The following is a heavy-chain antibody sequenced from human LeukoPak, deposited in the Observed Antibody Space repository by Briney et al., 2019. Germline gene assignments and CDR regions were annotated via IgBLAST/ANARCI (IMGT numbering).Heavy chain of an antibody. D-gene: IGHD1-14*01. J-gene: IGHJ4*02. CDR2: INHSGST. Sequence: SETLSLTCTVSGGSINSSTYYWDWIRQPPGKGLEWIGEINHSGSTNYNPSLKSRVTISVDTSKNQFSLKLSSVTAADTAVYYCARGLTGDYWGQGTLVTVSS. V-gene: IGHV4-39*07. CDR3: ARGLTGDY. CDR1: GGSINSSTYY.